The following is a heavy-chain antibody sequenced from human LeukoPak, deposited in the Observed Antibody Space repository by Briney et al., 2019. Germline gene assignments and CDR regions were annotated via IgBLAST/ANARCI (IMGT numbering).Heavy chain of an antibody. CDR3: ARPGIAAASWFDP. J-gene: IGHJ5*02. V-gene: IGHV3-21*01. CDR1: GFTLSSYS. CDR2: ISSSSSYI. D-gene: IGHD6-13*01. Sequence: GGSLRLSCAASGFTLSSYSMNWVRQAPGKGLEWVSSISSSSSYIYYADSVKGRFTISRDNAKNSLYLQMNSLRAEDTAVYYCARPGIAAASWFDPWGQGTLVTVSS.